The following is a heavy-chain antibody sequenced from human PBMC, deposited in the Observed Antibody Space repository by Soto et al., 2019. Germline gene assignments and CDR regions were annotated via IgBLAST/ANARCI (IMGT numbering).Heavy chain of an antibody. Sequence: SETLSLTCTVSGGSISSGDYYWSWIRQPPGKGLEWIGYIYYSGSTYYNPSLKSRVTISVDTSKNQFSLKLSSVTAADTAVYYCARDSGPVAATLYFDYWGQGTLVT. CDR3: ARDSGPVAATLYFDY. D-gene: IGHD2-15*01. CDR1: GGSISSGDYY. V-gene: IGHV4-30-4*01. J-gene: IGHJ4*02. CDR2: IYYSGST.